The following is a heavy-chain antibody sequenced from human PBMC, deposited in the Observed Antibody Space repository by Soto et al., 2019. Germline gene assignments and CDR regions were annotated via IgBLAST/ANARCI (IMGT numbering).Heavy chain of an antibody. D-gene: IGHD5-12*01. J-gene: IGHJ4*02. V-gene: IGHV3-9*01. CDR1: GFTFDDYA. Sequence: PGGSLRLSCAASGFTFDDYAMHWVRQAPGKGLEWVSGISWNSGSIGYADSVKGRFTISRDNAKNSLYLQMNSLRAEDTALYYCAKDISGYELSYYFDYWGQGTLVTVSS. CDR3: AKDISGYELSYYFDY. CDR2: ISWNSGSI.